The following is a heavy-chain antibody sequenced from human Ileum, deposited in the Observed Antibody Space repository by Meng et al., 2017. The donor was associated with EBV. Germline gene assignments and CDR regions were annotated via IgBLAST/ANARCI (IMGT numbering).Heavy chain of an antibody. J-gene: IGHJ4*02. CDR2: IKTDGSTS. CDR3: VKSNWGSEDS. D-gene: IGHD7-27*01. V-gene: IGHV3-74*03. CDR1: GFTFSSYW. Sequence: EGEAVEVGGGLVQSGGSLRLSCAASGFTFSSYWMHWVRQAPGKGLVWVSNIKTDGSTSAYADSVKGRFTISRDNAKNTLYLQMNSLRVEDTAIYYCVKSNWGSEDSWGQGTLVTVSS.